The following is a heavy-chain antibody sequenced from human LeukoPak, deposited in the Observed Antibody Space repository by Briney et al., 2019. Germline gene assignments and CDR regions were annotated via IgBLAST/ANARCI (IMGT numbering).Heavy chain of an antibody. D-gene: IGHD3-16*01. Sequence: PSETLSLTCTVSGGSISSYYWSWIRQPAGKGLEWIGRIYTSGSTNYNPSLKSRVTMSVGTSKNQFSLKLSSVTAADTAVYYCARDYGVFFVAYFDYWGQGTLVTVSS. V-gene: IGHV4-4*07. CDR3: ARDYGVFFVAYFDY. CDR1: GGSISSYY. CDR2: IYTSGST. J-gene: IGHJ4*02.